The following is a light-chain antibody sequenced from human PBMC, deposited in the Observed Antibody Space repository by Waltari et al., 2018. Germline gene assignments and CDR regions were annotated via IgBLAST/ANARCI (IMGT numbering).Light chain of an antibody. V-gene: IGKV1-39*01. Sequence: DMQMTQSPSSLSASVGDRVPLTCRASKNIINYLNWYQQIPGKAPKILIYTASSLKNGVPSRFRGRGSGTDFTLTISSLQPEDFANYYCQQSYNLPRTFGQGTKGEIK. CDR1: KNIINY. CDR3: QQSYNLPRT. CDR2: TAS. J-gene: IGKJ1*01.